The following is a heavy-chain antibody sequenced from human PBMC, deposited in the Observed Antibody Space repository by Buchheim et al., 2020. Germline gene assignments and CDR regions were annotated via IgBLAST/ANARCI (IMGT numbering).Heavy chain of an antibody. CDR1: GGSISSGDYY. D-gene: IGHD3-3*01. V-gene: IGHV4-30-4*01. Sequence: QVQLQESGPGLVKPSQTLSLTCTVSGGSISSGDYYWSWIRQPPGKGLEWIGYIYYSGSTYYKPSLKSRVTISVDKSKNQFSLKLSSVTAADTAVYYCARGGSGTIFGVVIPLENWGQGTL. J-gene: IGHJ4*02. CDR2: IYYSGST. CDR3: ARGGSGTIFGVVIPLEN.